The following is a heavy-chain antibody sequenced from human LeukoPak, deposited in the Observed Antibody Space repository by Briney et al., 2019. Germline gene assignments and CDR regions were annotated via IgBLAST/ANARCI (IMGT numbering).Heavy chain of an antibody. Sequence: SGPTLVNPTQTLTLTCTFSGFSLSTSGVGVGWIRQPPGKALEWLALIYWNDDKRYSPSLKSRLTITKDTSKNQVVLTMTNMDPVDTATYYCARAPELLWFGGGIDYWGQGTPVTVSS. CDR3: ARAPELLWFGGGIDY. V-gene: IGHV2-5*01. J-gene: IGHJ4*02. CDR2: IYWNDDK. D-gene: IGHD3-10*01. CDR1: GFSLSTSGVG.